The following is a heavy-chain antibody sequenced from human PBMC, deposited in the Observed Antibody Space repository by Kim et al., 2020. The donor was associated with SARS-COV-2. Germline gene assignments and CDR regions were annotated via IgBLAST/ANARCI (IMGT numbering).Heavy chain of an antibody. CDR3: ARDLEARGVLTFFFDY. Sequence: GGSLRLSCAASGFDLSNYAIHWVRQTPGKGLEWIAVMSYDGGDTWYADSVKGRFTISRDPSKNTLYLQMNSLRGEDTAVYHCARDLEARGVLTFFFDYWGQGTLVTVSS. CDR2: MSYDGGDT. D-gene: IGHD3-10*01. V-gene: IGHV3-30-3*01. CDR1: GFDLSNYA. J-gene: IGHJ4*02.